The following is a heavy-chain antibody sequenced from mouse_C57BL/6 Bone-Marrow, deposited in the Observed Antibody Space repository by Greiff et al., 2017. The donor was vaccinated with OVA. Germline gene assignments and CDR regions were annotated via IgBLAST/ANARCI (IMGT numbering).Heavy chain of an antibody. CDR2: IYPGNSDT. Sequence: SGTVLARPGASVKMSCKTSGYTFTSYWMHWVKQRPGQGLEWIGAIYPGNSDTSYNQKFKGKAKLTAVTSASTAYMELSSLTNEDSAVYYCTRDYGSSPAWFAYWGQGTLVTVSA. D-gene: IGHD1-1*01. CDR1: GYTFTSYW. V-gene: IGHV1-5*01. J-gene: IGHJ3*01. CDR3: TRDYGSSPAWFAY.